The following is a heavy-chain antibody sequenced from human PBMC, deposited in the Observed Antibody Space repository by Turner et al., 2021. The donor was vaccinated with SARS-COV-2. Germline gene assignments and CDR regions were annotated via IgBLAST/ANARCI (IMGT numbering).Heavy chain of an antibody. V-gene: IGHV3-7*01. D-gene: IGHD1-7*01. J-gene: IGHJ5*01. CDR3: ARHGSWNYDS. Sequence: EVQLVDSGGGLFQPWGSLRLSFVGSGFTFSRYWMGWVRQGPGKGMEWVANIKEDGTSKYYVDSVKGRFTTSRDNAENAVYLEMNSLRVEDTAVYYCARHGSWNYDSWGQGTLVTVSS. CDR2: IKEDGTSK. CDR1: GFTFSRYW.